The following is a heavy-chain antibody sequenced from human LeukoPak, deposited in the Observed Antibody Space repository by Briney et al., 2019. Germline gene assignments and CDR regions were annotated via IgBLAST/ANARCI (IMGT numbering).Heavy chain of an antibody. CDR1: GFTFSSHW. Sequence: GGSLRLSCAASGFTFSSHWMHWVRQDPGKGLVWVSRLNPDGGDTTYADSVKGRFTISRDNAKSTLYLQVNNLQAEDTALYYCARGRFRDGYNPDYWGQGTLVTVSS. D-gene: IGHD5-24*01. CDR3: ARGRFRDGYNPDY. V-gene: IGHV3-74*03. J-gene: IGHJ4*02. CDR2: LNPDGGDT.